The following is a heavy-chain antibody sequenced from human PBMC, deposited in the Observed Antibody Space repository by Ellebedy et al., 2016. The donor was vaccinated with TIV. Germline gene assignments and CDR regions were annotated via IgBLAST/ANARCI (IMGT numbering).Heavy chain of an antibody. CDR3: AKAGYSSAWYLVFDY. D-gene: IGHD6-19*01. Sequence: GGSLRLSCAASRFTFSTYAMNWLRQAPGKGLEWVSSIIGSGGSTLYADSVKGRFTISRDNSKNMVYLQMNSLRVKDTAVYYCAKAGYSSAWYLVFDYWGQGTLVTVSS. CDR2: IIGSGGST. J-gene: IGHJ4*02. CDR1: RFTFSTYA. V-gene: IGHV3-23*01.